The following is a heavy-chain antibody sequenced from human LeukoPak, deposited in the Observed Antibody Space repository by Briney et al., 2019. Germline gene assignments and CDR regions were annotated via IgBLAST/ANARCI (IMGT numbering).Heavy chain of an antibody. CDR3: ARDRVPFEIDYYYDSSGYYYDY. CDR1: GFTFSSYG. Sequence: GGSLRLSCAASGFTFSSYGMHWVRQAPGKGLEWVAVIWYDGSNKYYADSVKGRFTISRDNSKNSLYLQMNSLRAEDTAVYYCARDRVPFEIDYYYDSSGYYYDYWGQGTLVTVSS. V-gene: IGHV3-33*01. J-gene: IGHJ4*02. D-gene: IGHD3-22*01. CDR2: IWYDGSNK.